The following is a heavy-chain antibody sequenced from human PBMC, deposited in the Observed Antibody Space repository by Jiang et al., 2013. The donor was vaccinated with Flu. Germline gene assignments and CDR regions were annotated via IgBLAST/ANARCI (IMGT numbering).Heavy chain of an antibody. Sequence: GSGLVKPSETLSLTCTVSGGSISSSSYYWGWIRQPPGKGLEWIGSIYYSGSTYYNPSLKSRVTISVDTSKNQFSLKLSSVTAADTAVYYCARDDLDVRNYYYYGMDVWGQ. CDR1: GGSISSSSYY. V-gene: IGHV4-39*07. CDR2: IYYSGST. D-gene: IGHD2-2*03. J-gene: IGHJ6*02. CDR3: ARDDLDVRNYYYYGMDV.